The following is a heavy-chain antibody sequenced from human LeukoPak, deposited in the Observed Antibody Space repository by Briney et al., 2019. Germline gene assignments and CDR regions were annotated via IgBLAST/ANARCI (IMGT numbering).Heavy chain of an antibody. CDR1: GFTFSSYA. Sequence: SGGSLRLSCAASGFTFSSYAMSWVRQAPGKGLEWVSAISGSGGSTYYADSVKGRFTISRDNSKNTLYLQMNSLRAEDTAVYYCAKDKFSSGWYSYWGQGTLVTVSS. V-gene: IGHV3-23*01. J-gene: IGHJ4*02. CDR2: ISGSGGST. CDR3: AKDKFSSGWYSY. D-gene: IGHD6-19*01.